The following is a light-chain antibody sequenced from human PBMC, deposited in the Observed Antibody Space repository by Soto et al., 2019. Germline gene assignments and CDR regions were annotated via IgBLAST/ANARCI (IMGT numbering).Light chain of an antibody. V-gene: IGKV3-20*01. J-gene: IGKJ1*01. CDR3: QQYHASPRT. CDR1: QTISSTY. CDR2: AAS. Sequence: LMSSPGTLAVSGKDGDIVSCRVSQTISSTYLAWYQQKPGQAPRLLIYAASTRATGIPDRFIGTGSETAFTLALRCLQSEDSALYNCQQYHASPRTFGQGTKVDIK.